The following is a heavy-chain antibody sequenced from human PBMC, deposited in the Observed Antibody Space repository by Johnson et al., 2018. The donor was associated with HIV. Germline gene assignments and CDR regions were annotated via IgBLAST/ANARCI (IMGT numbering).Heavy chain of an antibody. J-gene: IGHJ3*02. Sequence: HVQLVESGGGVVQPGRSLRLSCVASGFTFRSYGMHWVRQAPGKGLEWVAFVSYDGTNEFYADSVKGRFTISRDNAKNSLYLQMNSLRAEDTAVYYCARDHLSSRGAFDIWGQGTMVTVSS. V-gene: IGHV3-30*03. CDR1: GFTFRSYG. CDR3: ARDHLSSRGAFDI. CDR2: VSYDGTNE. D-gene: IGHD6-13*01.